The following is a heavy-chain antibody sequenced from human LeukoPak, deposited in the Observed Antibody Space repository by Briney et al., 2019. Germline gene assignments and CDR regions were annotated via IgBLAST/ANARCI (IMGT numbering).Heavy chain of an antibody. CDR3: ARGVGSSSSNWFDP. CDR2: VYSSGST. CDR1: GDSISSGTYY. Sequence: PSETLSLTCTVSGDSISSGTYYWSWIRQPAGRGLEWIGRVYSSGSTNYNPSLKSRVTISIDTSKNQFSLKLSSVTAADTAAYYCARGVGSSSSNWFDPWGQGTLVTVSS. D-gene: IGHD6-6*01. J-gene: IGHJ5*02. V-gene: IGHV4-61*02.